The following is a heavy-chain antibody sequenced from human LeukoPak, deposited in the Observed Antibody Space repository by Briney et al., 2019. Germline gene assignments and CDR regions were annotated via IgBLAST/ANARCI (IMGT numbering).Heavy chain of an antibody. J-gene: IGHJ4*02. CDR3: AREAGLSTRRRLDY. V-gene: IGHV3-30-3*01. CDR1: GFTFSSYA. CDR2: ISYDGSNK. D-gene: IGHD4/OR15-4a*01. Sequence: PGRSLILSCAASGFTFSSYAMHWVRQAPGKGLEWVAVISYDGSNKYYADSVKGRFTISRDNSKNMLYLQMNSLRTEDTALYYCAREAGLSTRRRLDYWGQGTLVTVSS.